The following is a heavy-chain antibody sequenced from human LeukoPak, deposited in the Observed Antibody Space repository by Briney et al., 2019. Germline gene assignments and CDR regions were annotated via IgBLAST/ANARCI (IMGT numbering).Heavy chain of an antibody. D-gene: IGHD5-12*01. V-gene: IGHV3-30*04. CDR1: GFTFSSNA. J-gene: IGHJ5*02. CDR2: ISYDGSNK. CDR3: ARDPRYSGYDS. Sequence: GGSLRLSCAASGFTFSSNAMHWVRQAPGKGLEWVAIISYDGSNKYYADSVKGRFTISRDNAKNSLYLQMNSLRAEDTAVYYCARDPRYSGYDSWGQGTLVTVSS.